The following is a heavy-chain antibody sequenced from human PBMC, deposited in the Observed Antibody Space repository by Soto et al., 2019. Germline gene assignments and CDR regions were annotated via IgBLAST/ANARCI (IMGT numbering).Heavy chain of an antibody. D-gene: IGHD5-12*01. J-gene: IGHJ4*03. CDR2: MYSGGST. CDR1: GFTVSSSY. Sequence: EVQMMESGGGLIQPGGSLRLSCAASGFTVSSSYMSWVRQAPGKGLEWVSVMYSGGSTYYADSVKGRFTISRDSSKNTLYLQMNNLRVEDTAVYYCARQGSAYGGGYFDFWGQGTLVTVSS. V-gene: IGHV3-53*01. CDR3: ARQGSAYGGGYFDF.